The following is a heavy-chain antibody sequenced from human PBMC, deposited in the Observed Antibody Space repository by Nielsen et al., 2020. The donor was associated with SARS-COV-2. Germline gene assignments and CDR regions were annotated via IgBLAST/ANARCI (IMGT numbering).Heavy chain of an antibody. CDR2: IDWDDDK. V-gene: IGHV2-70*01. Sequence: WIHQPPGKALEWLALIDWDDDKYYSTSLKTRLTISKDTSKNQVVLTMTNMDPVDTATYYCARIGTYYYDSSGYPDAFDIWGQGTMVTVSS. D-gene: IGHD3-22*01. J-gene: IGHJ3*02. CDR3: ARIGTYYYDSSGYPDAFDI.